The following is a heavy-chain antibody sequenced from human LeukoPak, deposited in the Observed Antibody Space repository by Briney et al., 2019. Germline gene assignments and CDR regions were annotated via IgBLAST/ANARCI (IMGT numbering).Heavy chain of an antibody. CDR1: RFTVSSIY. CDR3: ARLDDGGDYCDY. CDR2: IYSGGST. D-gene: IGHD1-1*01. J-gene: IGHJ4*02. Sequence: PGGSLRLSCAASRFTVSSIYMSWVRQAPGKGLEWVSLIYSGGSTYYTDSVKGRFTISRDNSKNTLYLQMNSLRAEDTAVYYCARLDDGGDYCDYWGQGTLVTVSS. V-gene: IGHV3-53*01.